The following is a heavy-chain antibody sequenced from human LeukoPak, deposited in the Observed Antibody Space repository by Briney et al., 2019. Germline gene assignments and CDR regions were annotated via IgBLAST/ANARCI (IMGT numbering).Heavy chain of an antibody. CDR1: GGSISSSSYY. J-gene: IGHJ6*03. Sequence: SETLSLTCTVSGGSISSSSYYWGWIRQPPGKGLEWIGSMYYSGSTNYNPSLKSRVTISVDTSKNQFSLKLSSVTAADTAVYYCARVKVVGGNYMDVWGKGTTVTVSS. CDR3: ARVKVVGGNYMDV. D-gene: IGHD2-15*01. CDR2: MYYSGST. V-gene: IGHV4-39*07.